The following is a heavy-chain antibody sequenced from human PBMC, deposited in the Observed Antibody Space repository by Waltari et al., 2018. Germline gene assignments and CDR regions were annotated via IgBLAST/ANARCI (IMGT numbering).Heavy chain of an antibody. D-gene: IGHD1-26*01. V-gene: IGHV1-24*01. Sequence: QVQLVQSGAEVKKPGASVKVSCKVSGYTLTELSMHWVRQAPGKGLEWMGGFDPDDGETIYAQKFQGRVTMTEDTSTDTAYMELSSLRSEDTAVYYCATNTGIVGAYSRFYFDYWGQGTLVTVSS. J-gene: IGHJ4*02. CDR2: FDPDDGET. CDR3: ATNTGIVGAYSRFYFDY. CDR1: GYTLTELS.